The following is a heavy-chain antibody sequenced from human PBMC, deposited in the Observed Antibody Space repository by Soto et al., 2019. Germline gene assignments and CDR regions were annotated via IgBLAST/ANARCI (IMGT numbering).Heavy chain of an antibody. Sequence: ASVKISCKASGYTFSHYAMHWVRLAPGQRLEWMGWINAGNGNTKYSQKFQGRVTITRDTSASTAYMELSSLESEDTAVYYCARGSEDGWAFDSWGLGTLVTVSS. V-gene: IGHV1-3*01. D-gene: IGHD1-26*01. CDR1: GYTFSHYA. CDR2: INAGNGNT. J-gene: IGHJ4*02. CDR3: ARGSEDGWAFDS.